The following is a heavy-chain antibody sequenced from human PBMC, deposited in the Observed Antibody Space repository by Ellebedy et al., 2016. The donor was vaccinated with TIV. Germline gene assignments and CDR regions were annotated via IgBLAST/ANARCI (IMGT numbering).Heavy chain of an antibody. J-gene: IGHJ4*02. Sequence: MPSEILSLTCTVSGVSVNSANYYWTWIRQPPGKGLEWIGYFYSSGSTDYKPSLKSRVAISVDTSKNQFSLKLSSVTAADTAVYFCSGAYGRATPKYWGQGTLVTVSS. CDR2: FYSSGST. CDR1: GVSVNSANYY. CDR3: SGAYGRATPKY. D-gene: IGHD3-10*01. V-gene: IGHV4-61*01.